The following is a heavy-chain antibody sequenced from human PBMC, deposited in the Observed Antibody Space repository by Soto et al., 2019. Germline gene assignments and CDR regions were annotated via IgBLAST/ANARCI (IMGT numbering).Heavy chain of an antibody. CDR1: GFTFSSYA. Sequence: QVQLVESGGGVVQPGRSLRLSCAASGFTFSSYAMHWVRQAPGKGLEWVAVISYDGSNKYYADSVKGRFTISRDNSKNTLYLQMNSLRAEDTAVYYCASRLAYCGGDCCSGGFDYWGQGTLVTVSS. V-gene: IGHV3-30-3*01. CDR3: ASRLAYCGGDCCSGGFDY. D-gene: IGHD2-21*02. CDR2: ISYDGSNK. J-gene: IGHJ4*02.